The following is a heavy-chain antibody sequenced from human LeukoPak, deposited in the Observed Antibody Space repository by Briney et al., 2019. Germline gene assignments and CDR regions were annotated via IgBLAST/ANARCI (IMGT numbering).Heavy chain of an antibody. CDR2: INHSGST. D-gene: IGHD2-2*02. V-gene: IGHV4-34*01. CDR3: ARGRPGYCSSTSCYTSDY. Sequence: SGTLSLTCAVYGGSFSGYYWSWIRQPPGKGLEWIGEINHSGSTNYNPSLKSRVTISVDTSKNQFSLKLSSVTAADTAVYYCARGRPGYCSSTSCYTSDYWGQGTLVTVSS. J-gene: IGHJ4*02. CDR1: GGSFSGYY.